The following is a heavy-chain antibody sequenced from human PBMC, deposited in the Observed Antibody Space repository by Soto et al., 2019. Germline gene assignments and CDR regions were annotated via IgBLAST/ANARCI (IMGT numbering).Heavy chain of an antibody. Sequence: ASVKVSCKASGYTFTSYAMHWVRQAPGQRLEWMGWINAGNGNTKYSQKFQGRVTITRDTSASTAYMELSSLRSEDTAVYYCARGVFFFPIVAVQTGSENRNWFDPWGQGTLVTVSS. CDR1: GYTFTSYA. J-gene: IGHJ5*02. D-gene: IGHD2-2*01. V-gene: IGHV1-3*01. CDR3: ARGVFFFPIVAVQTGSENRNWFDP. CDR2: INAGNGNT.